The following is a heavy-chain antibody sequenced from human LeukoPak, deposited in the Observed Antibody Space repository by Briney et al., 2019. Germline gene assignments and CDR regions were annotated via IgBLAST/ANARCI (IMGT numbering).Heavy chain of an antibody. CDR2: IKSKTDGGTT. D-gene: IGHD6-19*01. CDR3: NTDRGGYSSGCFDY. J-gene: IGHJ4*02. V-gene: IGHV3-15*01. Sequence: GGSLRLSCAASGFTFSNAWMSWVRLAPGKGLEWVGRIKSKTDGGTTDYVAPVKGRFTISRDDSKNTLYLQMNNLKTEDTAVYYCNTDRGGYSSGCFDYWGQGTLVTVSS. CDR1: GFTFSNAW.